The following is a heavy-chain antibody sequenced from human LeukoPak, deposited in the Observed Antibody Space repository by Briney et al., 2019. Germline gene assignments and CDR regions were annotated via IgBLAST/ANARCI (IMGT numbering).Heavy chain of an antibody. CDR1: GYSFTSYW. Sequence: GESLKISCKGSGYSFTSYWIGWVRQAPGQGLEWMGWINPNSGGTNYAQKFQGRVTMTRDTSISTAYMELSRLISDDTAVYYCARYSTDGDLFDPWGQGTLVTVSS. V-gene: IGHV1-2*02. J-gene: IGHJ5*02. D-gene: IGHD4-17*01. CDR2: INPNSGGT. CDR3: ARYSTDGDLFDP.